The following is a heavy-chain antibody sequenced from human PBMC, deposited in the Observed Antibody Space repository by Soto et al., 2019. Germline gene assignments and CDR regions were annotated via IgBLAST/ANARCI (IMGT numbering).Heavy chain of an antibody. CDR3: ARGSGGGWYYY. V-gene: IGHV4-34*01. J-gene: IGHJ4*02. D-gene: IGHD6-19*01. Sequence: SETLSLTCAVYGGSFSGYYWSWIRQPPGKGLEWIGEINHSGSTNYNPSLKSRVTISVDTSKNQFSLKLSSVTAADTAVYYCARGSGGGWYYYWGQGTLVTVSS. CDR1: GGSFSGYY. CDR2: INHSGST.